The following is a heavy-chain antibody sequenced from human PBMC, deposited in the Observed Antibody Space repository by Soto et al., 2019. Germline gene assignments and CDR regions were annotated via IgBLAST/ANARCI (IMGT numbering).Heavy chain of an antibody. CDR3: AKFGSGSYGAYALDI. D-gene: IGHD3-10*01. CDR2: INQGGREK. J-gene: IGHJ3*02. V-gene: IGHV3-7*01. CDR1: GFAFGSYW. Sequence: EVQLVESGGGLVQPGGSMRLSCAASGFAFGSYWMSWVRQAPGKGLEWVANINQGGREKNYVDSVKGRFSISRDDAERSHHLQMNSLRVEDTAVSYCAKFGSGSYGAYALDIWGQGTMVTVSS.